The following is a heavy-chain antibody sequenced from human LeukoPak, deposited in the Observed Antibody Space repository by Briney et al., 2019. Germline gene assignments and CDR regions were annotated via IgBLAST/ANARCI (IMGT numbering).Heavy chain of an antibody. CDR3: AGGSGDYSPDY. Sequence: GGSLRLSCAASGFTFSSCAMHWVRQAPGKGLGWVALIWYDGSNKYYADSVRGRFTISRDNSKNTLYLQMNSLRAEDTAVYYCAGGSGDYSPDYWGQGTLVTVSS. D-gene: IGHD4-17*01. CDR2: IWYDGSNK. V-gene: IGHV3-33*01. J-gene: IGHJ4*02. CDR1: GFTFSSCA.